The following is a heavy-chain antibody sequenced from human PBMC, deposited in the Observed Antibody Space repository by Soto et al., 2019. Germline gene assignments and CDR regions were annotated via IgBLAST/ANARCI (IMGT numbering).Heavy chain of an antibody. CDR2: ISHDETNQ. D-gene: IGHD3-22*01. V-gene: IGHV3-30-3*01. Sequence: QVQLVGSGGGVVQPGRSLRLSCVASGFTFSNYAMHWVRQTPGKGLEWVAVISHDETNQYYADSVNGRFTISRDNSKNTLYLQMNSLRAEDKSVYYCARGDNFYDSSGYYYWGQGTMVTVSS. CDR3: ARGDNFYDSSGYYY. CDR1: GFTFSNYA. J-gene: IGHJ4*02.